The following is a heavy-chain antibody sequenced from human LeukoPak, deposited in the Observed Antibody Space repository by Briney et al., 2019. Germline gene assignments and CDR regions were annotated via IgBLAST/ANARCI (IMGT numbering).Heavy chain of an antibody. J-gene: IGHJ4*02. D-gene: IGHD3-3*01. Sequence: SETLSLTCAVYGGSFSGYYWSWIRQPPGKGLEWIGEINHSGSTNYNPSLKSRVTISVDTSKNQFSLKLSSVTAADMAVYYCARGSLITIFGVVTPPHYYFDYWGQGTLVTVSS. CDR3: ARGSLITIFGVVTPPHYYFDY. CDR1: GGSFSGYY. V-gene: IGHV4-34*01. CDR2: INHSGST.